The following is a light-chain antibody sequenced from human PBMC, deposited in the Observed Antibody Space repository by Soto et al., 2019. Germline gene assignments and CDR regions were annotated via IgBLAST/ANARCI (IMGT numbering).Light chain of an antibody. J-gene: IGKJ1*01. V-gene: IGKV3-11*01. CDR1: QSVSVY. CDR2: DAM. Sequence: EIGLTQSPATLSLAPGETATLSCRASQSVSVYLAWYQQKPGQAPRLLIYDAMHRATGIPPRFSGSGSGTDFTLTITRLEPEDFAVYYCQQYVTSSPRTFGQGTKVEIK. CDR3: QQYVTSSPRT.